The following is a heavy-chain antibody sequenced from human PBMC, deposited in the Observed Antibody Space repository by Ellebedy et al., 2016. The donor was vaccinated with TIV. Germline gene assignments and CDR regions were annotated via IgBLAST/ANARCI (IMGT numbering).Heavy chain of an antibody. CDR3: ARQGPSITMVRGVNWFDP. CDR1: GGSISSSSHY. Sequence: SETLSLTCSVSGGSISSSSHYWGWIRQPPGTGLEWIGSIYYTGSTYYNPSLKRRVTISVDTSKNQSSLNLNSLTAADTAVYYCARQGPSITMVRGVNWFDPWGQGTLVTVSS. J-gene: IGHJ5*02. V-gene: IGHV4-39*01. D-gene: IGHD3-10*01. CDR2: IYYTGST.